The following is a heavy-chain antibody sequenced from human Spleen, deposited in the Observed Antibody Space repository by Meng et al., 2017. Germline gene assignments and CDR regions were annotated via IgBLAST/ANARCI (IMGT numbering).Heavy chain of an antibody. J-gene: IGHJ4*02. Sequence: ASVKVSCKASGYTFTGQYVHWVRQAPGQGLEWMGRINPNNGGTDSAQKFQGRVAMTRDTSISTAYMELSGLRSDDTAMYYCARDEDISAAGKLFGDYWGQGTLVTVSS. CDR1: GYTFTGQY. V-gene: IGHV1-2*06. CDR2: INPNNGGT. D-gene: IGHD6-25*01. CDR3: ARDEDISAAGKLFGDY.